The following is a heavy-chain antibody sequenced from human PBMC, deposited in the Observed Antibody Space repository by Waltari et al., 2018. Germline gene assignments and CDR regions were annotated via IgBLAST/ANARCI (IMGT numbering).Heavy chain of an antibody. V-gene: IGHV4-4*07. D-gene: IGHD4-4*01. J-gene: IGHJ2*01. CDR1: GGSIRSYY. CDR3: AREGGTLTTDWYFDL. CDR2: IYTSGST. Sequence: QVQLQESGPGLVKPSETLSLTCTVSGGSIRSYYWSWIRQPAGKGLEWIGRIYTSGSTNYNPSLKSRVTRSVDTSKNQFSLKLSSVTAADAAVYYCAREGGTLTTDWYFDLWGRGTLVTVSS.